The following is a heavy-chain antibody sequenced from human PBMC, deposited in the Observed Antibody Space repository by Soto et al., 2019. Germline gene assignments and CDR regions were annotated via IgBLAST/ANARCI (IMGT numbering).Heavy chain of an antibody. D-gene: IGHD3-16*02. J-gene: IGHJ4*02. CDR3: ARDSGLHLGELSFYFDY. CDR1: GYTFTSYY. Sequence: ASVKVSCKASGYTFTSYYMHWVRQAPGQGLEWMGIINPSGGSTSYAQKFQGRVTMTRDTSTSTVYMELSSLRSEDTAVYYCARDSGLHLGELSFYFDYWGQGTLVTVSS. CDR2: INPSGGST. V-gene: IGHV1-46*03.